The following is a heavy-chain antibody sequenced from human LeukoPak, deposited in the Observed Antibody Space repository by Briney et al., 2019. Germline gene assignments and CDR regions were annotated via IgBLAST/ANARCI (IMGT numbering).Heavy chain of an antibody. J-gene: IGHJ4*02. CDR3: ARDQVEMATIPFDY. Sequence: GGSLRLSCAASGFTFSSYSMHWVRQARGKGLEWVSSISSSSSYIYYADSVKGRFTNSRDNDKNSLYLQMNSLRAEDTAVYYCARDQVEMATIPFDYWGQGTLVTVSS. CDR1: GFTFSSYS. CDR2: ISSSSSYI. D-gene: IGHD5-24*01. V-gene: IGHV3-21*01.